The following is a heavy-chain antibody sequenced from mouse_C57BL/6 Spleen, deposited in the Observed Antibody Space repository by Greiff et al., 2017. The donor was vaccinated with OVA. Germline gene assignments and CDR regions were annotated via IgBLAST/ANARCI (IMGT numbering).Heavy chain of an antibody. CDR1: GYTFTDYN. D-gene: IGHD1-1*01. V-gene: IGHV1-18*01. Sequence: EVKLMESGPELVKPGASVKIPCKASGYTFTDYNLDWVKQSHGKSLEWIGDINPNNGGTIYNQKFKGKATLTVDKSSSTAYMELRSLTSDDTAVYYCARGYYGSSPWYFDVWGTGTTVTVSS. CDR2: INPNNGGT. CDR3: ARGYYGSSPWYFDV. J-gene: IGHJ1*03.